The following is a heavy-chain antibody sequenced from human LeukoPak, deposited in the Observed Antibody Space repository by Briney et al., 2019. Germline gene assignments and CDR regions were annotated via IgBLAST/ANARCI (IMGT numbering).Heavy chain of an antibody. CDR1: GFTFGDYA. CDR2: IRSKAYGGTT. J-gene: IGHJ4*02. CDR3: TRGNHYYDSSGYSY. Sequence: GGSLRLSCTASGFTFGDYAMSWVRQAPGKGLEWVGFIRSKAYGGTTEYAASVKGRFTISRDDSKSIAYLQMNSLKTEDTAVYHCTRGNHYYDSSGYSYWGQGTLVTVSS. D-gene: IGHD3-22*01. V-gene: IGHV3-49*04.